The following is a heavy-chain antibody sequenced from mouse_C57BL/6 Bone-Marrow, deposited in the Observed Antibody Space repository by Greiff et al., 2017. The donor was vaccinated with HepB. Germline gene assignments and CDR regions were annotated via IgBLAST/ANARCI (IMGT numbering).Heavy chain of an antibody. D-gene: IGHD1-1*01. CDR2: IHPNSGST. J-gene: IGHJ3*01. CDR3: ARSRYGSPWFAY. CDR1: GYTFTSYW. V-gene: IGHV1-64*01. Sequence: QVQLQQPGAELVKPGASVKLSCKASGYTFTSYWMHWVKQRPGQGLEWIGMIHPNSGSTNYNEKFKSKATLTVDKSPSTAYMQLSSLTSEDSAVYYCARSRYGSPWFAYWGQGTLVTVSA.